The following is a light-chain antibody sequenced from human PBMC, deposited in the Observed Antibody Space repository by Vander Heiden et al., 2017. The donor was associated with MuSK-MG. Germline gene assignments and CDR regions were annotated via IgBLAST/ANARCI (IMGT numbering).Light chain of an antibody. CDR1: QSVSSY. Sequence: EIVFTQSPATLSLSPGERATLSCSASQSVSSYLAWYQQKPGQAPRLLIYDASNRATGIPARISGSGSGTDFTLTISSLEPEDFAVYFCQQRHSWPRTFGQGTKVEVK. V-gene: IGKV3-11*01. CDR3: QQRHSWPRT. J-gene: IGKJ1*01. CDR2: DAS.